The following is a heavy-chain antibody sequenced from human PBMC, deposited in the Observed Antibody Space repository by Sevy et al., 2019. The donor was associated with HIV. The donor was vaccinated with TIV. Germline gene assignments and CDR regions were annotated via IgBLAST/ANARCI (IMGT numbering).Heavy chain of an antibody. CDR2: ISHDGRST. D-gene: IGHD2-21*01. V-gene: IGHV3-30*18. CDR1: GFTFSGHG. Sequence: GESLKISCATSGFTFSGHGMHWVRHAPGKGLEWLAVISHDGRSTFDAASVKGRFIISRDNSKNTLFLQMNSLTAADTAVYYCAKGGFKCGGNDCFVQWGQGTLVTVSS. J-gene: IGHJ4*02. CDR3: AKGGFKCGGNDCFVQ.